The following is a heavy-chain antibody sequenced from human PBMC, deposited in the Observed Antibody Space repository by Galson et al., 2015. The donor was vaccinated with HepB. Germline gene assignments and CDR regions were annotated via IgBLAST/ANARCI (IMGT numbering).Heavy chain of an antibody. V-gene: IGHV1-3*01. CDR1: GSTFTSYA. D-gene: IGHD3-10*01. J-gene: IGHJ4*02. CDR2: INACNGNT. CDR3: ARALYGSGASYHY. Sequence: SVKVSCKASGSTFTSYAMHWVRQAPGQRLEWMGWINACNGNTNYSQRFQGRVTITRDTSASTAYMELSSLRSEDTAVYYCARALYGSGASYHYWGQGTLVTVSS.